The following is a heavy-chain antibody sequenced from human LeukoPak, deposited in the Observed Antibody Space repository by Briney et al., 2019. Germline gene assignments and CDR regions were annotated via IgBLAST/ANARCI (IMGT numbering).Heavy chain of an antibody. CDR1: GGSISSSSYY. CDR3: ARERLNHYYGSGSPEFDP. CDR2: IYYSGST. Sequence: SETLSLTCTVSGGSISSSSYYWGWIRQPPGKGLEWIGSIYYSGSTYYNPSLKSRVTMSVDTSKNQFSLKLSSVTAADTAVYYCARERLNHYYGSGSPEFDPWGQGTLVTVSS. D-gene: IGHD3-10*01. V-gene: IGHV4-39*07. J-gene: IGHJ5*02.